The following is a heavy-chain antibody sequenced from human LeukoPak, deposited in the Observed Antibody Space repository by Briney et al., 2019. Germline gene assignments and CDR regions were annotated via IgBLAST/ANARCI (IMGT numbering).Heavy chain of an antibody. V-gene: IGHV1-18*01. Sequence: GASVKVSCKASGYTFTSYGISWVRQAPGQGLEWMGWISAYNGNTNYAQKLQGRVTMTTDTSTSTAYMELRSLRSDDTAVYYCARDPWGEWEPRGYYFDYWGQGTLVTVSS. CDR2: ISAYNGNT. D-gene: IGHD1-26*01. CDR1: GYTFTSYG. CDR3: ARDPWGEWEPRGYYFDY. J-gene: IGHJ4*02.